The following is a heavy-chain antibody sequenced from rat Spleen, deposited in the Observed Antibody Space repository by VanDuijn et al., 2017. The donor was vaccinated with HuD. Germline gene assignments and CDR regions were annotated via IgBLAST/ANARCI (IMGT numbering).Heavy chain of an antibody. CDR1: GFTFSDYY. CDR2: ITYDGSST. CDR3: ARHPIYYYSSYRSYYWYFDF. V-gene: IGHV5-7*01. D-gene: IGHD1-2*01. J-gene: IGHJ1*01. Sequence: EVQLVESGGGLVQPGRSLKLSCAASGFTFSDYYMAWVRQAPKKGLEWVATITYDGSSTYYRDSVKGRFTISRDNAKSTLYLQMDSLRSEDTATYYCARHPIYYYSSYRSYYWYFDFWGPGTMVTVSS.